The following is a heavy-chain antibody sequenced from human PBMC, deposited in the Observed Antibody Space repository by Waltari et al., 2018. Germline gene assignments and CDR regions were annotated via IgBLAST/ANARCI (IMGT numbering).Heavy chain of an antibody. CDR2: LYYSGST. CDR1: GGSISSGDYY. CDR3: ARPSRWLEWFSYYFDY. J-gene: IGHJ4*02. D-gene: IGHD3-3*01. V-gene: IGHV4-30-4*08. Sequence: QVQLQESGPGLVKPSQTLSLTCTVSGGSISSGDYYWSWIRQPPGKGLEWIGYLYYSGSTYYNPALKRRVTISVDTSKNQFSLKLSSVTAADTAVYYCARPSRWLEWFSYYFDYWGQGTLVTVSS.